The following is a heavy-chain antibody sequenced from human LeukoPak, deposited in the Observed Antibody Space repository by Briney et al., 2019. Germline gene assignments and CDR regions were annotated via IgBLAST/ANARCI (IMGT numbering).Heavy chain of an antibody. D-gene: IGHD4-17*01. CDR1: GFTFSSYI. CDR2: ITSSSSYI. Sequence: GGSLRLSCAASGFTFSSYIMNWVRQAPGKGLEWVSSITSSSSYIYYADSVKGRFTISRDNSKNTLFLQMNSLRAEDTAVYYCARDYGDYYFDYWGQGTLVTVSS. CDR3: ARDYGDYYFDY. V-gene: IGHV3-21*04. J-gene: IGHJ4*02.